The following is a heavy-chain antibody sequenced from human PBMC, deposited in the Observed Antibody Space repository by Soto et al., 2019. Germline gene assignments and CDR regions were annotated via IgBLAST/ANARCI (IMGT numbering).Heavy chain of an antibody. J-gene: IGHJ4*02. CDR3: AKGIIAVAGIGKESY. V-gene: IGHV3-23*01. CDR1: GFTFSSYA. D-gene: IGHD6-19*01. Sequence: GGSLRLSCAASGFTFSSYAMSWVRQSPGKGLEWVSAISGSGGSTYYADSVKGRFTISRDNSKNTLYLQMNSLRAEDTAVYYCAKGIIAVAGIGKESYWGQGTLVTVSS. CDR2: ISGSGGST.